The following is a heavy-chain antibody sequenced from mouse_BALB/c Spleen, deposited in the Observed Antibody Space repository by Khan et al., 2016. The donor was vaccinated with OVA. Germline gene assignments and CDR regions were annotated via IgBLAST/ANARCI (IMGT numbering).Heavy chain of an antibody. D-gene: IGHD3-3*01. Sequence: VRLQQSGPELVKPGASVKISCKTSGYTFTEYTLHWVKQSHGKSLEWIGVINPKNGVTSYNQKFKGKATLTVDKSSRTAYMEFRSLTSEDSAVYYCERDAGRYWGQGTSVTVSS. J-gene: IGHJ4*01. CDR1: GYTFTEYT. V-gene: IGHV1-18*01. CDR3: ERDAGRY. CDR2: INPKNGVT.